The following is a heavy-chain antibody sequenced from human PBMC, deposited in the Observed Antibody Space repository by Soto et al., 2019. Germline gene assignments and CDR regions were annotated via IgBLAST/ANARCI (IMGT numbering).Heavy chain of an antibody. V-gene: IGHV4-34*01. Sequence: SETLSLTCAVYGGSFSGYYWSWIRQPPGKGLEWIGEINHSGSTNYNPSLKSRVTISVDTSKNQFSLKLSSVTAADTAVYYCARGQNIVVVPAAWFGDSRNWFDPWGQGTLVPVAS. J-gene: IGHJ5*02. CDR2: INHSGST. CDR3: ARGQNIVVVPAAWFGDSRNWFDP. CDR1: GGSFSGYY. D-gene: IGHD2-2*01.